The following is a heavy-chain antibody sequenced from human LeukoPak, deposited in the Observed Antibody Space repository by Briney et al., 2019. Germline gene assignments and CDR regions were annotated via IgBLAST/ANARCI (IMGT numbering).Heavy chain of an antibody. CDR1: GYTFTNYG. D-gene: IGHD3-10*01. Sequence: ASVKVSFKASGYTFTNYGISWVRQAPGQGLEWMGWVSAYNGNTKYEQKFQGRVTMTTDTSTTTAYMELRSLRSDVTAVYYCARDTSSITSAMDVWGQGTTVTVSS. J-gene: IGHJ6*02. V-gene: IGHV1-18*01. CDR2: VSAYNGNT. CDR3: ARDTSSITSAMDV.